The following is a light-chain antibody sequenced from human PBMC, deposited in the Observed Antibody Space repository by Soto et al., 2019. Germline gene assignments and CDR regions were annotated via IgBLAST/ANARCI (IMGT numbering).Light chain of an antibody. CDR3: QQYGSSPPLT. V-gene: IGKV3-20*01. J-gene: IGKJ4*01. CDR2: GAS. Sequence: EIVLTQSPGTLSLSPGERATLSCRASQSGSSSYLAWYQQKPGQAPRLLIYGASRRATGIPDRFSGSGSGTDFTLTIIRLEPEEFAVYYCQQYGSSPPLTFGGGTKVAIK. CDR1: QSGSSSY.